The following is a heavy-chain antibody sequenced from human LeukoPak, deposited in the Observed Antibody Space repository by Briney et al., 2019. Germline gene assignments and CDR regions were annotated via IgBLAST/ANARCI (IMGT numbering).Heavy chain of an antibody. D-gene: IGHD3-22*01. CDR1: GFTVSSNY. Sequence: GGSLRLSCAASGFTVSSNYMSWVRQAPGKGLEWVSAIYTGGSTYYAGSVKGRFTISRDNSKNTLYLQMNSLRAEDTAVYYCARNLYYYDSIGYYYYWGQGTLVTVSS. CDR2: IYTGGST. V-gene: IGHV3-66*01. CDR3: ARNLYYYDSIGYYYY. J-gene: IGHJ4*02.